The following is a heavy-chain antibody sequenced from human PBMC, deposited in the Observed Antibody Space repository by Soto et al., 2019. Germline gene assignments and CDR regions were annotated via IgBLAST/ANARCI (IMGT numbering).Heavy chain of an antibody. CDR2: IWYDGSNK. CDR3: ARGLAEVAGTFDY. CDR1: GFTFSSYG. D-gene: IGHD6-19*01. V-gene: IGHV3-33*01. J-gene: IGHJ4*02. Sequence: QVQLVESGGGVVQPGRSLRLSCAASGFTFSSYGMHWVRQAPGTGLEWVAVIWYDGSNKYYADSVKGRFTSSRDNSKNKLYLQMNSLRAEDMAVYYCARGLAEVAGTFDYWGQGTLVNGSS.